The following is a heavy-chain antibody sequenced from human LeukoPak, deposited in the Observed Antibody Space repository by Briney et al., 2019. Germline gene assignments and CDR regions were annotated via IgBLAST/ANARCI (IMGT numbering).Heavy chain of an antibody. D-gene: IGHD6-13*01. CDR3: AKLFKAYSSSWIDY. CDR2: ISHSSGFT. Sequence: GSLRLSCAASGFTFSDYYMSWIRQAPGQGLEWVAYISHSSGFTNYADSVKGRFAISRDNAKNSPYLQMDSLRAEDTAIYYCAKLFKAYSSSWIDYWGQGNLATVSS. J-gene: IGHJ4*02. CDR1: GFTFSDYY. V-gene: IGHV3-11*03.